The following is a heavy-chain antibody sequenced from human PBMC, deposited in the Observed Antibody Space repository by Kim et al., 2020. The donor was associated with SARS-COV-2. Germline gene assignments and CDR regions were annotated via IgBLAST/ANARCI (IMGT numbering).Heavy chain of an antibody. CDR1: GFTFSTYW. J-gene: IGHJ6*02. D-gene: IGHD5-18*01. CDR2: IKQDGSEK. CDR3: ARDNIFYSYGQLRGYYYYGLAV. V-gene: IGHV3-7*01. Sequence: GGSLRLSCAASGFTFSTYWMSWVRQAPGKGLEWVANIKQDGSEKYYVDSVKGRFTISRDNAKNSLYLQMNSLRAEDTAVYYCARDNIFYSYGQLRGYYYYGLAVWGQGTTVTVSS.